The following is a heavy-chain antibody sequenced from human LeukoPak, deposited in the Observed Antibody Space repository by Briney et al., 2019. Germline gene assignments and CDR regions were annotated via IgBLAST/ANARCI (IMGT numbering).Heavy chain of an antibody. CDR3: AREGLAARRGAFDI. CDR2: IYYSGST. CDR1: GGSISSYY. V-gene: IGHV4-59*01. J-gene: IGHJ3*02. D-gene: IGHD6-6*01. Sequence: SETLSLTCTVSGGSISSYYWSWIRQPPGQGLEWIGFIYYSGSTNYNPSPKSRVTISIDTSKKQFSLNLKSVTAADTAIYYCAREGLAARRGAFDIWGQGTVVSVSS.